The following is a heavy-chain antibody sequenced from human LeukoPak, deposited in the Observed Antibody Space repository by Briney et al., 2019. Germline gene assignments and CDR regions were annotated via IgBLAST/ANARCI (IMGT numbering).Heavy chain of an antibody. CDR3: ARDVEWNRGTGYSSSWPVYGMDV. CDR2: IWYDGSNK. Sequence: GGSLRLSCAASGFTFSSYGMHWVRQAPGKGLEWVAVIWYDGSNKYYADSVKGRFTISRDNSKNTLYLQMNSLRAEDTAVYYCARDVEWNRGTGYSSSWPVYGMDVWGQGTTVTDSS. D-gene: IGHD6-13*01. J-gene: IGHJ6*02. V-gene: IGHV3-33*01. CDR1: GFTFSSYG.